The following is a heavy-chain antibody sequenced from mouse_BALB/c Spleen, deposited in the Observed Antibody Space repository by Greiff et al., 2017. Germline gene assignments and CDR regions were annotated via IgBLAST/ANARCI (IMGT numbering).Heavy chain of an antibody. CDR3: ARWDYGSGLYAMDY. CDR2: INPSTGYT. V-gene: IGHV1-7*01. J-gene: IGHJ4*01. Sequence: QVQLQQSGPELVKPGASVKMSCKASGYTFTSYCMHWVKQRPGQGLEWIGYINPSTGYTEYNQKFKDKATLTADKSSSTAYMQLSSLTSEDSAVYYCARWDYGSGLYAMDYWGQGTAVTVSS. D-gene: IGHD1-1*01. CDR1: GYTFTSYC.